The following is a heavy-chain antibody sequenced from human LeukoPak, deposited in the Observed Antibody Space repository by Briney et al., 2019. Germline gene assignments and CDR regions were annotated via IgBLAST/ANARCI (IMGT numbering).Heavy chain of an antibody. V-gene: IGHV3-74*01. CDR1: GFTFSTYW. CDR2: INADGSSI. D-gene: IGHD1-26*01. Sequence: PGGSLRLSCAASGFTFSTYWMHWVRQAPGKGLVWVSRINADGSSIDYADSVKGRFTISRDNAKNTLYLQMNSLRAEDMAVYYCVRGLPGSAHCWGQGTPVTVYS. CDR3: VRGLPGSAHC. J-gene: IGHJ4*02.